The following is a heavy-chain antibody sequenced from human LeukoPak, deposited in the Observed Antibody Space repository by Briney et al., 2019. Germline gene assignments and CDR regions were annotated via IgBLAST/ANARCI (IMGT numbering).Heavy chain of an antibody. D-gene: IGHD3-10*01. V-gene: IGHV3-23*01. CDR2: ISGSGGNT. CDR1: GFTFSSYA. J-gene: IGHJ4*02. CDR3: AKGKVLLWFGELLHLPDY. Sequence: GGSLRLSCAASGFTFSSYAMNWVRQAPGKGLEWVSTISGSGGNTYYADSVKGRFTISRDNSKNTLYLQMNSLRAEDTAVYYCAKGKVLLWFGELLHLPDYWGQGTLVTVSS.